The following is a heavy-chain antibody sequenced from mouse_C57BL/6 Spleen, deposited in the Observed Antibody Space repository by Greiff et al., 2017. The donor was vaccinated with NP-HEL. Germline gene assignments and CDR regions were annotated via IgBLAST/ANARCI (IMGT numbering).Heavy chain of an antibody. CDR2: INPSNGST. J-gene: IGHJ4*01. D-gene: IGHD1-1*01. V-gene: IGHV1-53*01. CDR3: ATTVEEDYAMDY. CDR1: GYTFTSYW. Sequence: QVQLQQPGTELVKPGASVKLSCKASGYTFTSYWMHWVKQRPGQGLEWIGNINPSNGSTNYNEKFKSKATLTVDKSSSKAYMKLSSLKAEDSAVYYCATTVEEDYAMDYWGQGTSVTVSS.